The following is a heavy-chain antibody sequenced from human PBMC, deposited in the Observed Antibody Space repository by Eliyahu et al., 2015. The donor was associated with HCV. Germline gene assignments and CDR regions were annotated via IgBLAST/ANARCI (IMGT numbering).Heavy chain of an antibody. J-gene: IGHJ4*02. CDR1: GGTFSTYS. V-gene: IGHV1-69*01. CDR3: ARPSADNSGISKPFDY. Sequence: QVQLVQSGAEVKKPGSSVKVSCKASGGTFSTYSINWVRQAPGQGLKWMGGITPIFGTGNYAQKFRGRVTITADESTSTAYMELSSLRSEDTAVYYCARPSADNSGISKPFDYWGQGTLVTVSS. D-gene: IGHD6-19*01. CDR2: ITPIFGTG.